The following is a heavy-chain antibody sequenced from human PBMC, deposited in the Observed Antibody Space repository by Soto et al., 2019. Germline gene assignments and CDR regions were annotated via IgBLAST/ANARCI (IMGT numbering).Heavy chain of an antibody. CDR1: GYTFTSYY. V-gene: IGHV1-46*01. J-gene: IGHJ3*02. CDR2: INPSGGST. D-gene: IGHD5-18*01. Sequence: ASVKVSCKASGYTFTSYYMHWVRQAPGQGLEWMGIINPSGGSTSYAQKFQGRVTMTRDTSTSTVYMGLSSLRSEDTAVYYCARVRIYSYGWDAFDIWGQGTMVTVSS. CDR3: ARVRIYSYGWDAFDI.